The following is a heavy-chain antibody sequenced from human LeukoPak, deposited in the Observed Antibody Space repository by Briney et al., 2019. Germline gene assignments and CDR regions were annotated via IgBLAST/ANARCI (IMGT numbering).Heavy chain of an antibody. CDR1: GGSFSSYF. J-gene: IGHJ6*03. V-gene: IGHV4-4*07. CDR3: AREDSGSYYNYYYFYMDV. CDR2: IYPSGNT. D-gene: IGHD3-10*01. Sequence: SETLTLTCSISGGSFSSYFWSWVRQPAGKGLEWIGRIYPSGNTNYNPSLKSRVTLSVDTSKAQFSLRLSSVTAADTAVYYCAREDSGSYYNYYYFYMDVWGKGTTVTISS.